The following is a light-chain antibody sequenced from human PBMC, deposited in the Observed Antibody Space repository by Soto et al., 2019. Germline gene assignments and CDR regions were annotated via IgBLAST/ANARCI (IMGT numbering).Light chain of an antibody. CDR3: QQYNNWTPTYT. V-gene: IGKV3-15*01. Sequence: EIVMTQSPATLSVSPGERATLSCRASQSINSNLAWYQQKPGQAPRLLIYGASTRATGIPARFSGSGSGTEFTLTISSLQSEDFAVYYCQQYNNWTPTYTFGQGTKLEIK. CDR2: GAS. CDR1: QSINSN. J-gene: IGKJ2*01.